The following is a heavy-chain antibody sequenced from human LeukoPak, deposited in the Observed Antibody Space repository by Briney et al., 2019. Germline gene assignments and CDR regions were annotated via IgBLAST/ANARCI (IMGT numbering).Heavy chain of an antibody. CDR2: IYYSGST. V-gene: IGHV4-61*01. Sequence: SETLSLTCTVSGGSVSSGSYYWSWIRQPPGKGLEWIGYIYYSGSTNYNPSLKSRVTISVGTSKSQFSLDLTSVTAADTAVYYCAGDKGYYGMDVWGQGTAVTVSS. CDR3: AGDKGYYGMDV. J-gene: IGHJ6*02. CDR1: GGSVSSGSYY.